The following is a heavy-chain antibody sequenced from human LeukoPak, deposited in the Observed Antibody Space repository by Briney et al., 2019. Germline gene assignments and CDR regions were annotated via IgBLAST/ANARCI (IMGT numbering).Heavy chain of an antibody. V-gene: IGHV1-2*02. J-gene: IGHJ4*02. D-gene: IGHD5-12*01. CDR3: AKNPYEYYFDY. CDR1: GYTFTGYY. Sequence: ASVKVSCKASGYTFTGYYMQRVRQSPGQGLEWMGWINPNSGDTNYAQKFQGRVTMTRDTSIRTAYLEVGGLRSDDTAVYYCAKNPYEYYFDYWGQGILVTVSS. CDR2: INPNSGDT.